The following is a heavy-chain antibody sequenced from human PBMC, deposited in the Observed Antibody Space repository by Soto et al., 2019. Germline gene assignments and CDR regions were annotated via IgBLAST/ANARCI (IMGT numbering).Heavy chain of an antibody. V-gene: IGHV4-34*01. Sequence: PSETLSLTCAVYGGSFSGYYWSWIRQPPWKGREWMRQSNHSGSTNYNPSLKSRVTISVDTSKNQFSLKLSSVTAADTAVYYCARVRKVLRYFDWLFKGFYFDYWGQGTLVTVSS. CDR1: GGSFSGYY. D-gene: IGHD3-9*01. CDR2: SNHSGST. CDR3: ARVRKVLRYFDWLFKGFYFDY. J-gene: IGHJ4*02.